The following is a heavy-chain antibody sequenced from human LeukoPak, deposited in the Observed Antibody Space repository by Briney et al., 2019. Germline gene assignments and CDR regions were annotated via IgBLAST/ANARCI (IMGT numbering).Heavy chain of an antibody. Sequence: PGGSLRLSCAASGFTFSSYSMNWVRQAPGKGLEWVSSISSSSSYLYYADSVKGRFTISRDNAKNSLYLQMNSLRAEDTAVYYCARSPGWDVWGKGTTVTVSS. D-gene: IGHD3-10*01. J-gene: IGHJ6*04. CDR2: ISSSSSYL. V-gene: IGHV3-21*01. CDR1: GFTFSSYS. CDR3: ARSPGWDV.